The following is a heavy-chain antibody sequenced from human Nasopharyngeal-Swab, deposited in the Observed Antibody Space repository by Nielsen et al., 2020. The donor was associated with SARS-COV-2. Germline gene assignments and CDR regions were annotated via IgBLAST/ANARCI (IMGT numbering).Heavy chain of an antibody. D-gene: IGHD7-27*01. V-gene: IGHV3-74*01. Sequence: GESLKISCAGSGFTFSSSWLHWVRQAPGEGLVWVARLNGDATTVYYADSVKGRFTISRDNAKNTLYLQMNGLRDEDTAIYYCARAGEYRFDYWGQGTLVTVSS. CDR3: ARAGEYRFDY. CDR1: GFTFSSSW. J-gene: IGHJ4*02. CDR2: LNGDATTV.